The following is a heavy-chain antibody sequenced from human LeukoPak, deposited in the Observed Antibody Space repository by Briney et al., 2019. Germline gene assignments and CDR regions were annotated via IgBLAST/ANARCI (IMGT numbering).Heavy chain of an antibody. CDR1: GFTVSSNY. Sequence: PGGSLRLSCAASGFTVSSNYMSWVRQAPGKGLEWVSVIYSGGSTYYADSVKGRFTISRDNSKNTLYLQMNSLRAEDTAVYYCAILGYCSSTSCYTSRSFDYWGQGTLVTVSS. V-gene: IGHV3-66*01. J-gene: IGHJ4*02. CDR2: IYSGGST. D-gene: IGHD2-2*02. CDR3: AILGYCSSTSCYTSRSFDY.